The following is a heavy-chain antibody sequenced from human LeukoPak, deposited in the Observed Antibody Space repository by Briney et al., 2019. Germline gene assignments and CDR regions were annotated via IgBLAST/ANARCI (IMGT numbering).Heavy chain of an antibody. V-gene: IGHV3-21*01. CDR1: GFSFSTYG. CDR2: ITTSGGNT. CDR3: ARDGLNYYDSSGFQNVPDWYFDL. J-gene: IGHJ2*01. Sequence: PGGSLSLSRAPSGFSFSTYGMSWVRQAPGKGLEWVSIITTSGGNTYYAPSVKGRFTISRDNAKNSLYLQMNSLRAEDTAVYYCARDGLNYYDSSGFQNVPDWYFDLWGGGTLVTVSS. D-gene: IGHD3-22*01.